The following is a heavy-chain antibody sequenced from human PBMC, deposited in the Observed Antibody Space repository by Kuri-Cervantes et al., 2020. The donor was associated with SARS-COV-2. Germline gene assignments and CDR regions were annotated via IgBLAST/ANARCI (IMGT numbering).Heavy chain of an antibody. D-gene: IGHD4-17*01. J-gene: IGHJ4*02. Sequence: SVKVSCKASGGTFSSYDISWVRQAPGQGVEWMGGTSPMFGAAKYGQKFQGRVTIIADESTSTAYMELSSLRSEDTAVYYCARGSTGLGALDFWGQGTLVTVSS. CDR3: ARGSTGLGALDF. V-gene: IGHV1-69*13. CDR2: TSPMFGAA. CDR1: GGTFSSYD.